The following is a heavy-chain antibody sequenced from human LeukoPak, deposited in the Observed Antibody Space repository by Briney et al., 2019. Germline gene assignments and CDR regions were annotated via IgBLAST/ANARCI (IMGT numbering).Heavy chain of an antibody. D-gene: IGHD5-24*01. V-gene: IGHV4-39*07. CDR3: ARDRVEKFDYYGMDV. Sequence: SETLSLTCTVSGGSISSSSYYWGWIRQPPGKGLEWIGSIYYSGSTYYNPSLKSRVTISVDTSKNQFSLKLSSVTAADTAVYYCARDRVEKFDYYGMDVWGQGTTVTVSS. J-gene: IGHJ6*02. CDR2: IYYSGST. CDR1: GGSISSSSYY.